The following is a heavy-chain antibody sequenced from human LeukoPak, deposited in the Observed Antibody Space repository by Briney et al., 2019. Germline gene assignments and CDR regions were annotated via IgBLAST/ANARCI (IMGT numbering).Heavy chain of an antibody. CDR3: GRGHSYYDYVWGSYRYGYMGDY. V-gene: IGHV4-34*01. J-gene: IGHJ4*02. Sequence: PSETLSLTCAVYGGSFSGYYWSWIRQPPGKGLEWIGEINHSGSTNYNPSLKSRVTISVDTSKNQFSLKLSSVTAADTAVYYCGRGHSYYDYVWGSYRYGYMGDYWGQGTLATVSS. CDR1: GGSFSGYY. D-gene: IGHD3-16*02. CDR2: INHSGST.